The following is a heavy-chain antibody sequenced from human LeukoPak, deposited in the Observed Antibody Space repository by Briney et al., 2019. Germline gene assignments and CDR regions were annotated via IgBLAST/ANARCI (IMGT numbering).Heavy chain of an antibody. V-gene: IGHV1-69*13. D-gene: IGHD2-21*02. J-gene: IGHJ4*02. Sequence: EASVKVSCKASGGTFSSYAISWVRQAPGQGLEWMGGIIPIFGTANYAQKFQGRVTITADESTSTAYMELSSLRSEDTAVYYCARVKSPVAYCGGDCLDYTTDYWGQGTLVTVSS. CDR2: IIPIFGTA. CDR3: ARVKSPVAYCGGDCLDYTTDY. CDR1: GGTFSSYA.